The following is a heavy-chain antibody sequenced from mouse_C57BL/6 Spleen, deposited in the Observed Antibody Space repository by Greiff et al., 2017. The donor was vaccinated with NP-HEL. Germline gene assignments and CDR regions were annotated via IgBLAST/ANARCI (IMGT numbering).Heavy chain of an antibody. V-gene: IGHV1-15*01. CDR1: GYTFTDYE. Sequence: VQRVESGAELVRPGASVTLSCKASGYTFTDYEMHWVKQTPVHGLEWIGAIDPETGGTAYNQKFKGKAILTADKSSSTAYMELRSLTSEDSAVYYCTRMITTPYYAMDYWGQGTSVTVSS. CDR2: IDPETGGT. D-gene: IGHD2-4*01. J-gene: IGHJ4*01. CDR3: TRMITTPYYAMDY.